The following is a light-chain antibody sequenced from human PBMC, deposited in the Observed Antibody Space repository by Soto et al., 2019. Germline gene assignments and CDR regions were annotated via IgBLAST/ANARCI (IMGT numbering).Light chain of an antibody. V-gene: IGKV3-20*01. CDR3: QHYVSPPIT. CDR2: GAS. Sequence: EIVLTQSPGTLPLSPVERATLSCRASQSVSSSYLAWYRQKPGQAPRLLVYGASSRAAGISDRFSGSGSGTDFTLTISRLEPEDFAVYYCQHYVSPPITFGQGTRLEIK. CDR1: QSVSSSY. J-gene: IGKJ5*01.